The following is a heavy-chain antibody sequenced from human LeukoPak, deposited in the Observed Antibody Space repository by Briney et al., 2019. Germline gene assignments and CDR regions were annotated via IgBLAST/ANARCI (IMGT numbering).Heavy chain of an antibody. J-gene: IGHJ4*01. Sequence: SETLSLTCTVSGDSITNYYWNWFRQPAGKGLECIGRISTSGTTNYNPSLKSRVTMSVDTSNSQFSLMLRSLTAADTAVYYCARSALVAGGATLDYWGHGALVTVSS. CDR1: GDSITNYY. V-gene: IGHV4-4*07. CDR3: ARSALVAGGATLDY. CDR2: ISTSGTT. D-gene: IGHD6-19*01.